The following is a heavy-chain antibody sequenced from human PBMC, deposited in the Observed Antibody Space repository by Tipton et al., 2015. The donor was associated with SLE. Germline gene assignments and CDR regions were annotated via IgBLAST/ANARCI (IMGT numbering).Heavy chain of an antibody. Sequence: QSGAEVKKPGASVKVSCKASGYTFTSYDINWVRQATGQGLEWMGWMNPNNGDTKYAQKFQGRVTMTGDTSISTAYMELRRLKSDDTAVYFCARDYYDPSESTVEDNWGQGTLVTVSS. CDR3: ARDYYDPSESTVEDN. J-gene: IGHJ4*01. CDR1: GYTFTSYD. D-gene: IGHD3-22*01. V-gene: IGHV1-2*02. CDR2: MNPNNGDT.